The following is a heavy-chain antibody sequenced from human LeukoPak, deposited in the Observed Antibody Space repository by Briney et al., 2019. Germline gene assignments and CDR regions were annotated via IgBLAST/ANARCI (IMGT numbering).Heavy chain of an antibody. J-gene: IGHJ6*03. CDR1: GFTFSIYS. CDR3: ARTTSGATFSDYYYYHMDV. V-gene: IGHV3-21*01. CDR2: ITSSSTYI. Sequence: KPGGSLRLSCAASGFTFSIYSMHWVRQAPGKGLEWVSSITSSSTYIHYADSVKGRFTISRDNAKNSLYLQMNSLRAEDTAVYYCARTTSGATFSDYYYYHMDVWGKGTTVGVSS. D-gene: IGHD1-26*01.